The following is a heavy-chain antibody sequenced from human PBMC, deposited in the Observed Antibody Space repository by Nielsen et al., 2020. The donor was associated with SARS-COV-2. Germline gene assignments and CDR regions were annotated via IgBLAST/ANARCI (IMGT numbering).Heavy chain of an antibody. CDR1: GVTFSDYA. J-gene: IGHJ6*02. CDR2: ISTSGGGT. CDR3: AKGNSKLSWFGELALYYYYYGLDV. V-gene: IGHV3-23*01. Sequence: GESLNSCAASGVTFSDYAMTWVRQAPGKGLEWVSSISTSGGGTYYADSVKGRFTISRDNSKNTLFLHMNSLRAEDTAVYYCAKGNSKLSWFGELALYYYYYGLDVWGQGTTVTVSS. D-gene: IGHD3-10*01.